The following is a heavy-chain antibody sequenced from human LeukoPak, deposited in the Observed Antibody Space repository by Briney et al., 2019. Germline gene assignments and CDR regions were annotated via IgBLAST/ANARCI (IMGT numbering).Heavy chain of an antibody. V-gene: IGHV3-7*03. D-gene: IGHD3-22*01. CDR2: IKEDGSEK. J-gene: IGHJ4*02. CDR3: ARPMMDGSGYYYGCFDK. CDR1: GFTFSRYW. Sequence: GGSLRLSWVASGFTFSRYWMSWVRQAPGKGLEWVANIKEDGSEKSYVDSVKGRFSISRDNVKNSLYLEINSLRADDTAVYYCARPMMDGSGYYYGCFDKWGQGALVTVSS.